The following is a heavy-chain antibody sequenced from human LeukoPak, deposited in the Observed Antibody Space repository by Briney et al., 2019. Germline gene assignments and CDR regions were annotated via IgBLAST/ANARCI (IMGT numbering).Heavy chain of an antibody. Sequence: KSGGSLRLSCAASGFSFSIYSMSWVRQAPGKGLEWVSSISSRSGYIYYAGSVKGRFTISRDNAKNSLYLQMNSLRAEDTAVYYCARDGGPHTQNIVVVPAAAEPEYGMDVWGQGTTVTVSS. D-gene: IGHD2-2*01. CDR2: ISSRSGYI. CDR3: ARDGGPHTQNIVVVPAAAEPEYGMDV. CDR1: GFSFSIYS. V-gene: IGHV3-21*01. J-gene: IGHJ6*02.